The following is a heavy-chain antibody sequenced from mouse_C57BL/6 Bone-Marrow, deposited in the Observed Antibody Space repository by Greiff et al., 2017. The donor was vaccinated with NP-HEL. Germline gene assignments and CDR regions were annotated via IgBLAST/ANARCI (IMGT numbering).Heavy chain of an antibody. V-gene: IGHV5-16*01. CDR1: GFTFSDYY. J-gene: IGHJ1*03. CDR2: INYDGSST. Sequence: EVKVEASEGGLVQPGSSMKLSCTASGFTFSDYYMAWVRQVPEKGLEWVANINYDGSSTYYLDSLKSRFIISRDNAKNILYLQMSSLKSEDTATYYCARGGLRRDWYFDVWGTGTTVTVSS. CDR3: ARGGLRRDWYFDV. D-gene: IGHD2-4*01.